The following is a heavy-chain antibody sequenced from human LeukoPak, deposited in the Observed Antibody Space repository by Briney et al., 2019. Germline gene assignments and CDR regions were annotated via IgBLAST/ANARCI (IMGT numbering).Heavy chain of an antibody. V-gene: IGHV3-21*01. CDR1: RFRFDTHD. Sequence: GGSLRLSCAASRFRFDTHDLIWVRQAPGKGLECVAYISRTSTYIYYEDSVNGRFTISRDNAKNLVHLQMNSLRAEDTAVYFCARDSRKAGYYSEFWGQGTVVTVSS. D-gene: IGHD3-22*01. J-gene: IGHJ4*02. CDR3: ARDSRKAGYYSEF. CDR2: ISRTSTYI.